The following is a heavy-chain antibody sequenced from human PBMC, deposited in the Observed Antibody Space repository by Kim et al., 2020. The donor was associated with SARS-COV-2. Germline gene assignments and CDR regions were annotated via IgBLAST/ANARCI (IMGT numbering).Heavy chain of an antibody. Sequence: SETLSLTCTVSGGSISSGGYYWSWIRQHPGKGLEWIGYIYYSGSTYYNPSLKSRVTISVDTSKNQFSLKLSSVTAADTAVYYCARGPLISDYGDDHFDYWGQGTLVTVSS. J-gene: IGHJ4*02. CDR2: IYYSGST. D-gene: IGHD4-17*01. CDR1: GGSISSGGYY. V-gene: IGHV4-31*03. CDR3: ARGPLISDYGDDHFDY.